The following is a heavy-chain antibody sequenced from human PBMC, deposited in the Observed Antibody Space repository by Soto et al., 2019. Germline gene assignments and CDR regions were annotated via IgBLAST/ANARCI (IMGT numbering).Heavy chain of an antibody. CDR1: GYSFTSYW. Sequence: GESLKISCKGSGYSFTSYWIGWVRQMPGKGLERMGIIYPGDSDTRYSPSFQGQVTISADKSITTTYLQWSSLKASDTAIYYCARLFDSSGWYDYWGQGTLVIVSS. V-gene: IGHV5-51*01. J-gene: IGHJ4*02. CDR3: ARLFDSSGWYDY. CDR2: IYPGDSDT. D-gene: IGHD6-19*01.